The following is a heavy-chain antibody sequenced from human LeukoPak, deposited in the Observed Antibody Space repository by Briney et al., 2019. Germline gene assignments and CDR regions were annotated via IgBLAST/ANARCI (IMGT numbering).Heavy chain of an antibody. V-gene: IGHV3-74*01. Sequence: PGGSLRLSCATSGFTFSTFWMHWVRQAPGKGLVWVSRINHDGSSTNYADSGKGRFTISRDNAKNTLYLQMNSLRAEDTAVYYCVRDWGYDSSGYWQKYFDTWGQGTLVTVSS. CDR2: INHDGSST. D-gene: IGHD3-22*01. J-gene: IGHJ4*02. CDR1: GFTFSTFW. CDR3: VRDWGYDSSGYWQKYFDT.